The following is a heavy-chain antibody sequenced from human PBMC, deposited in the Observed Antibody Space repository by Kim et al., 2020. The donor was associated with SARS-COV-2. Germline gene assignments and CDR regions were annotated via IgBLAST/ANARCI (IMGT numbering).Heavy chain of an antibody. Sequence: GGSLRLSCAASGFTFTSYSMNWVRQAPGKGLEWVSSISSSSSYIYYADSVKGRFTISRDNAKNSLYLQMKSLRAEDTAVYYCARDSYGDYSFDYWGQGTLVTVSS. CDR2: ISSSSSYI. V-gene: IGHV3-21*01. D-gene: IGHD4-17*01. J-gene: IGHJ4*02. CDR1: GFTFTSYS. CDR3: ARDSYGDYSFDY.